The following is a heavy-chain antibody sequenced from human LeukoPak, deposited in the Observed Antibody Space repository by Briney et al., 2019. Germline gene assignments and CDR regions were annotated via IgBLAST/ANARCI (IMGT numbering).Heavy chain of an antibody. J-gene: IGHJ4*02. V-gene: IGHV3-23*01. CDR2: ISGSGGST. CDR1: GFTFSSYG. CDR3: AKDPSRGYSSGWYGD. D-gene: IGHD6-19*01. Sequence: GGSLRLSCAASGFTFSSYGMSWVRQAPGKGLEWVSAISGSGGSTYYADSVKGRFTISRDNSKNTLYLQVNSLRAEDTAVYYCAKDPSRGYSSGWYGDWGQGTLVTVSS.